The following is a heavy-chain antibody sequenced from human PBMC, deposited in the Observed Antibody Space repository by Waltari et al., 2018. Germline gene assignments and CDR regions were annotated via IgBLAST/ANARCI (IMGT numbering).Heavy chain of an antibody. V-gene: IGHV1-69-2*01. D-gene: IGHD3-9*01. CDR3: ATLGGFYDTWTGYSDF. CDR1: GLFFTDNY. Sequence: EVQLGQSVAELKKHGTTVNIACKVYGLFFTDNYTHGVQQAPGKGLEWMGLVVPEHGETKYAEKFQGRVTITADKSTDTAYMELSSLRSDDTAVYYCATLGGFYDTWTGYSDFWGQGTLVTVSS. J-gene: IGHJ4*02. CDR2: VVPEHGET.